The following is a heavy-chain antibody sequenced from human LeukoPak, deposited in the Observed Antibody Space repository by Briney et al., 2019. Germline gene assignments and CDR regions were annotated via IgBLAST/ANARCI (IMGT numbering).Heavy chain of an antibody. CDR3: ARDFTMVRGGGWFDP. CDR2: IYHSGST. CDR1: GYSISSGYY. D-gene: IGHD3-10*01. V-gene: IGHV4-38-2*02. Sequence: PSETLSLTCTVSGYSISSGYYWGWIRQPPGKGLEWIGSIYHSGSTYYNPSLKSRVTISVDTSKNQFSLKLSSVTAADTAVYYCARDFTMVRGGGWFDPWGQGTLVTVS. J-gene: IGHJ5*02.